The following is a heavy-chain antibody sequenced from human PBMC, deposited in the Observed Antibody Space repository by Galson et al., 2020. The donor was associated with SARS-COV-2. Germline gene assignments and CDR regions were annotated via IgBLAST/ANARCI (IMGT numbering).Heavy chain of an antibody. CDR2: IDCDGTR. J-gene: IGHJ4*02. V-gene: IGHV2-70*11. Sequence: SGPTLVKPTQTLTLTCTFSGFSLSNSEMCVSWIRQPPGKALEWLARIDCDGTRYYSTSLKTRLTISKDTSKNQVVLTMANMDPVDTATYYCARIRPLLRGGEGYYFDYWGQGTLVTVSS. D-gene: IGHD3-10*01. CDR3: ARIRPLLRGGEGYYFDY. CDR1: GFSLSNSEMC.